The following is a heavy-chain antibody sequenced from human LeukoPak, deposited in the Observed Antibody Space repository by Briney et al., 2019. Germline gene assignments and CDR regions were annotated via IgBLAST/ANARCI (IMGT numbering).Heavy chain of an antibody. D-gene: IGHD1-26*01. J-gene: IGHJ4*02. Sequence: ASVKVSCKASGYTFTGYYMHWVRQAPGQGLEWMGWINPNSGGTNYAQKFQGRVTMTEDTSTDTAYMELSSLRSEDTAVYYCATASPGGVGADTYFDCWGQGTLVTVSS. CDR2: INPNSGGT. V-gene: IGHV1-2*02. CDR3: ATASPGGVGADTYFDC. CDR1: GYTFTGYY.